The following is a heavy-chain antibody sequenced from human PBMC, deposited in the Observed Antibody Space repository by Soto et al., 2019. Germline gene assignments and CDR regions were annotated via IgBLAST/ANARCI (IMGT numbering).Heavy chain of an antibody. J-gene: IGHJ4*02. V-gene: IGHV4-38-2*01. CDR3: ARYYFDGSGYYYGYFDY. CDR1: GFAISRAYY. D-gene: IGHD3-22*01. CDR2: ISYSGST. Sequence: PSETLSLTCGVSGFAISRAYYWGWIRQTPGKGLEWIGSISYSGSTFYNASLQSRVTISIDTSKNHFSLRLTSVTAADTALYYCARYYFDGSGYYYGYFDYWGQGXLVTVYS.